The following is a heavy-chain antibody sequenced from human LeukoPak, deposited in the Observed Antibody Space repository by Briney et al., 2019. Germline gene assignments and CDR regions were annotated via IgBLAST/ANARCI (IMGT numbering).Heavy chain of an antibody. CDR2: INHSGST. CDR1: GGSFSGYY. J-gene: IGHJ3*01. V-gene: IGHV4-34*01. D-gene: IGHD3-3*01. CDR3: ARGSPIYV. Sequence: SETLSLTCAVYGGSFSGYYWSWIRQPPGKGLEWIGEINHSGSTNYNPSLKSRVTISVDTSKNQFSLKLSSVTAADTAVYYCARGSPIYVWGQGTMVTVSP.